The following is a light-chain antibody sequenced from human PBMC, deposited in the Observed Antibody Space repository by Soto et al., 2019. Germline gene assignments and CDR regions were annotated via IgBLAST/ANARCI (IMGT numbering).Light chain of an antibody. Sequence: EIVMTQSPATLSVSPGERATLSCRASQSVSNRLAWYQQRPGQAPRLLIYGASARATGIPARFSGSGSGTEFTLTISSLQSEDFAIYYCQQSSDWPRTFGQGTKVEIK. J-gene: IGKJ1*01. V-gene: IGKV3-15*01. CDR3: QQSSDWPRT. CDR1: QSVSNR. CDR2: GAS.